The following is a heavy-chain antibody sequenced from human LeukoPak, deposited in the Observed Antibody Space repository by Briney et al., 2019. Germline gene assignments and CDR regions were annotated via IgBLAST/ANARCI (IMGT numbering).Heavy chain of an antibody. V-gene: IGHV3-21*04. Sequence: KAGGSLRLSCAASGFTFSTYRMNWVRLVPGKGLEWVSSITGSGYSIYYADSVKGRFTISRDNAKSSLYLQMNSLRAEDTAVYYCATDTSYWGQGTLVTVSS. D-gene: IGHD2-2*02. CDR1: GFTFSTYR. J-gene: IGHJ4*02. CDR2: ITGSGYSI. CDR3: ATDTSY.